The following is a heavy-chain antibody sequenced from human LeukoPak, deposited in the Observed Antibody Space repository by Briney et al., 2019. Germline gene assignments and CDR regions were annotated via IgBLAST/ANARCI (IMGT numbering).Heavy chain of an antibody. CDR2: INPNIGGT. D-gene: IGHD6-13*01. Sequence: ASVKVSCKASGYTFTGYNIHWVRQAPGQGREWMGWINPNIGGTNYAQKFQRRVTMTRDTSLNTAYLEVSRLRSDDTAVYYCARDRLAAAGSGGWGQGPLVTVFS. J-gene: IGHJ4*02. V-gene: IGHV1-2*02. CDR3: ARDRLAAAGSGG. CDR1: GYTFTGYN.